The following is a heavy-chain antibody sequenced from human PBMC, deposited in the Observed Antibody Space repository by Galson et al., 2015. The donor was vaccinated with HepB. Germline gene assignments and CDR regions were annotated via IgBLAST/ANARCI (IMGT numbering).Heavy chain of an antibody. J-gene: IGHJ6*02. Sequence: SVKVSCKASGYTFTSYYMHWVRQAPGQGLEWMGIINPSGGSTSYAQKFQGRVTMTRDTSTSTVYMELSSLRSEDTAVYYCARVWSYDFWSGSYGMDVWGQGTTVTVSS. CDR1: GYTFTSYY. V-gene: IGHV1-46*01. D-gene: IGHD3-3*01. CDR2: INPSGGST. CDR3: ARVWSYDFWSGSYGMDV.